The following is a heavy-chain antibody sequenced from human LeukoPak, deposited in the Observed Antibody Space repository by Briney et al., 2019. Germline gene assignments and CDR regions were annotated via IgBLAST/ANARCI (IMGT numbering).Heavy chain of an antibody. CDR3: ARGGRYFDWLFPFVY. V-gene: IGHV1-18*04. CDR1: GYTFTSYG. J-gene: IGHJ4*02. CDR2: ISAYNGNT. D-gene: IGHD3-9*01. Sequence: GAPVKVSCKASGYTFTSYGISWVRQAPGQGLEWVGWISAYNGNTNYAQKLQGRVTMTTDTSTSTAYMELRSLRSDDTAVYYCARGGRYFDWLFPFVYWGQGTLVTVSS.